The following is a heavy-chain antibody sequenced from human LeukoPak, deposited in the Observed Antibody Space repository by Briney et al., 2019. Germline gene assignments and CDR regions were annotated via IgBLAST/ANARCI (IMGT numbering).Heavy chain of an antibody. CDR3: ARGQYSGSYFAFDY. J-gene: IGHJ4*02. Sequence: GGSLRLSCAASGFTVSSNYMSWVRQAPGKGLEWVSVIYSGGSTYYADSVKGRFTISRDNSKNTLYLQMNSLRAEDTAVYYCARGQYSGSYFAFDYWGQGTLVTVSS. CDR1: GFTVSSNY. D-gene: IGHD1-26*01. CDR2: IYSGGST. V-gene: IGHV3-53*01.